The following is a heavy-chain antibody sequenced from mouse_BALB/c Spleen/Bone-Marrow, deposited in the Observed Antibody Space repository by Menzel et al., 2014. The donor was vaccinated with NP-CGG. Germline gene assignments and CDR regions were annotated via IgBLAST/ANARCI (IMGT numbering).Heavy chain of an antibody. V-gene: IGHV5-6*01. J-gene: IGHJ1*01. CDR2: INSGGSNT. Sequence: EVQLQESGGDLVKPGGSLKLSCAASGFTFSSYVMSWVRQTPDKRLEWVATINSGGSNTYHLDSVRGRLTLSRDNAKNTLSLQMPSLKSEDTAMYYCSRRGNWDVRRYIDVWGAGTTVTVSS. CDR3: SRRGNWDVRRYIDV. D-gene: IGHD4-1*01. CDR1: GFTFSSYV.